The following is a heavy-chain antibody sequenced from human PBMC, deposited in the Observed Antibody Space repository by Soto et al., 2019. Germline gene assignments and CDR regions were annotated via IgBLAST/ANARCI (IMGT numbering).Heavy chain of an antibody. CDR3: ARDQVGATGDY. Sequence: ASVKVSCKASGYTFTSYGISWVRQAPGQGLEWMGWISAYNGNRSYAQKVRGRVTMTTDTSTNTAYMELRSLRSDDTAVYYCARDQVGATGDYWGQGTLVPVSS. D-gene: IGHD1-26*01. CDR2: ISAYNGNR. V-gene: IGHV1-18*01. J-gene: IGHJ4*02. CDR1: GYTFTSYG.